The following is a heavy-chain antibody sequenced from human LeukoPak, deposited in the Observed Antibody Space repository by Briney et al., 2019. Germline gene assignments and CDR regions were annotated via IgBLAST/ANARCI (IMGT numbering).Heavy chain of an antibody. CDR1: GFALSSHW. CDR2: VNRDGSET. Sequence: GGSLRLSCAASGFALSSHWMTWVRQVTGRGPEWVANVNRDGSETYYLDSVKGRFTISKDNAKNSLYLQMNSLRAEDTALYHCARNNGMDVWGQGTTVIVSS. CDR3: ARNNGMDV. V-gene: IGHV3-7*03. J-gene: IGHJ6*02.